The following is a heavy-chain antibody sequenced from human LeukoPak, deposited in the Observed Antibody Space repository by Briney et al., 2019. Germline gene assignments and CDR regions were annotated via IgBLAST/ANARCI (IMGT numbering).Heavy chain of an antibody. CDR2: IRFDGSDK. Sequence: PGGSLRLSCVASGFRFSSYGIHWVRQAPGKGLEWVAFIRFDGSDKKYADSVKGRFTISRDNSKNTLYLQMNSLRAEDTAVYYCAKDSQYQLLIDYWGQGTLVTVSS. CDR3: AKDSQYQLLIDY. V-gene: IGHV3-30*02. D-gene: IGHD2-2*01. CDR1: GFRFSSYG. J-gene: IGHJ4*02.